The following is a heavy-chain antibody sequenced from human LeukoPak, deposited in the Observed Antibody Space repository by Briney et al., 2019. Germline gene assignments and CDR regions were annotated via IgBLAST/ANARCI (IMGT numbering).Heavy chain of an antibody. J-gene: IGHJ6*02. CDR3: AREDVVLVDAVRYYYYGMDV. CDR2: INPSGGST. V-gene: IGHV1-46*01. Sequence: ASVEVSCKASGYNFISYYMHWVRQAPGQGLEWIGIINPSGGSTSYAQKFQDRVTMTRDTSTSTVYMELSSLKSEDTAVYYCAREDVVLVDAVRYYYYGMDVWGQGTTVTVSS. CDR1: GYNFISYY. D-gene: IGHD2-8*01.